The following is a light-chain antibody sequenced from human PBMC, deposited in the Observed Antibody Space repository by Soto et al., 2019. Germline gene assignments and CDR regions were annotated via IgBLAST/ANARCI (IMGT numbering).Light chain of an antibody. Sequence: QSVLTQPPSVSGAPGQRVTISCTGSSSNIGAGYDVHWYQQLPGTAPKLLIYGNSNRPSGVPDRFSGSKSGTSASLAITGLQPEDEADYYCQSYDSRLSVVIFGGGTKLTVL. CDR3: QSYDSRLSVVI. V-gene: IGLV1-40*01. CDR1: SSNIGAGYD. CDR2: GNS. J-gene: IGLJ2*01.